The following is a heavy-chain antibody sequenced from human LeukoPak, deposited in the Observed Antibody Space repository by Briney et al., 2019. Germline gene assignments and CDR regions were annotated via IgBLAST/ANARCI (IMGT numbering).Heavy chain of an antibody. Sequence: GGSLRLSCAASGFVFDDYGMSWVRQAPGKGLEWVSAINWDGSTTSYADSVKGRFTISRDKAKKSLYLQMNSLRAEDTALYYCARDREGHLLWFGELGYWGQGSLVTVSS. CDR1: GFVFDDYG. D-gene: IGHD3-10*01. V-gene: IGHV3-20*04. CDR3: ARDREGHLLWFGELGY. CDR2: INWDGSTT. J-gene: IGHJ4*02.